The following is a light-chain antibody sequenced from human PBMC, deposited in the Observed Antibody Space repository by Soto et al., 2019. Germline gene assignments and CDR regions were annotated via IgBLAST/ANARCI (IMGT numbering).Light chain of an antibody. V-gene: IGLV1-40*01. CDR1: GSNIGAPYD. CDR2: GST. J-gene: IGLJ1*01. Sequence: QSVLTQPPSLSGAPGPRVTISCTGSGSNIGAPYDVHWYQHLPGTAPKLLIYGSTNRPSGVPGRFSGSKSGTSASLAITGLQAEDEADYYCQSYDSSLSGYVFGAGTKVTVL. CDR3: QSYDSSLSGYV.